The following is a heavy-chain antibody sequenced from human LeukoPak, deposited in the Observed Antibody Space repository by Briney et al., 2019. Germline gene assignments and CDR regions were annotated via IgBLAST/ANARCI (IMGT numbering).Heavy chain of an antibody. CDR1: GGPFSGYY. D-gene: IGHD2-8*01. Sequence: SETLSLTCAVYGGPFSGYYWSWIRQAPGKGLEWIGEINHSGSFNYNPSLKSRLSILVDTSKNQFSLKLSSVTAADTAVYYCARVTYCTTTSCHPLGWFDPWGQGTLVTVSS. CDR2: INHSGSF. CDR3: ARVTYCTTTSCHPLGWFDP. J-gene: IGHJ5*02. V-gene: IGHV4-34*01.